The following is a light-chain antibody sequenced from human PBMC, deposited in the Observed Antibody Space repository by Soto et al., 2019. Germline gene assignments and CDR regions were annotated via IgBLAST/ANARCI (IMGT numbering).Light chain of an antibody. Sequence: DIQMTQSPSSLSASVGDRVTITCRARQSISSYLNWYQQKPGKAPKLLIYAASSLQSGVPSRFSGSGSGTDFTLTISSLQSEDFATCYCQQSYSTLPYTFGQGTKLEIK. CDR1: QSISSY. J-gene: IGKJ2*01. CDR3: QQSYSTLPYT. CDR2: AAS. V-gene: IGKV1-39*01.